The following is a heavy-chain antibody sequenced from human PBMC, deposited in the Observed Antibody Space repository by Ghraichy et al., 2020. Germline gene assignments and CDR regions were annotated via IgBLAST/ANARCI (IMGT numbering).Heavy chain of an antibody. D-gene: IGHD4-11*01. J-gene: IGHJ6*02. Sequence: GGSLRLSCAASGFTFSSYWMHWVRQGPGTGLVWVSRTDSAGSGTSYADSVKGRFTISRDNAKNTLYLQMNSLRAEDTAVYYCARDYSRDCMDVWGQGTTVTVSS. CDR3: ARDYSRDCMDV. CDR1: GFTFSSYW. CDR2: TDSAGSGT. V-gene: IGHV3-74*01.